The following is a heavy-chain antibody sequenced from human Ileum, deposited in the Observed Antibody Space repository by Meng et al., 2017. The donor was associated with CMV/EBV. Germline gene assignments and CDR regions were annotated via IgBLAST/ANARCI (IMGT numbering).Heavy chain of an antibody. D-gene: IGHD2-21*02. CDR3: ARAHCNRVNCYFRFDP. CDR2: INHSGGT. V-gene: IGHV4-34*01. J-gene: IGHJ5*02. Sequence: YGGSFNGSYWTWIRQSPGKGLEWIGEINHSGGTNYNPSLKRRAIISLDRSNNQLSLNLASVSGADTAVYYCARAHCNRVNCYFRFDPWGQGTLVTVSS. CDR1: GGSFNGSY.